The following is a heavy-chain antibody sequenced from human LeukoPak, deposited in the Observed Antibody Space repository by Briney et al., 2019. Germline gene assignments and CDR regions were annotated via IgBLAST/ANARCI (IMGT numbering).Heavy chain of an antibody. J-gene: IGHJ5*02. V-gene: IGHV4-59*01. D-gene: IGHD3-16*01. CDR1: GGSITGYY. Sequence: PSETLSLTCTVSGGSITGYYWSWIRQPPGKAPEWIGYISHRGTTKYNLSLKSRVTMSVDTSKNQSSLRLNSVIAADTAIYYCARGFEGVAGWFDPWGQGALVTVSS. CDR2: ISHRGTT. CDR3: ARGFEGVAGWFDP.